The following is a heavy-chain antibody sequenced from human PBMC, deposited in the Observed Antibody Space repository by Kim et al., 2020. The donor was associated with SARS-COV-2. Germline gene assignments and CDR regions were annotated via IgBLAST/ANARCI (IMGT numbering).Heavy chain of an antibody. D-gene: IGHD5-12*01. CDR2: ISAYNGNT. Sequence: ASVKVSCKASGYTFISHGISWVRQAPGQGLEWMAWISAYNGNTEYAQNLQGRVTMTIDTSTSTAYMELRSLRSDDTAVYYCARDKVEMATIFDYWGQGTPVTVSS. J-gene: IGHJ4*02. CDR3: ARDKVEMATIFDY. V-gene: IGHV1-18*01. CDR1: GYTFISHG.